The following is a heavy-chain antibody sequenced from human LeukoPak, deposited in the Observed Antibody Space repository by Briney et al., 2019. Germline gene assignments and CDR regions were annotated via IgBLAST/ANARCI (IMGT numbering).Heavy chain of an antibody. D-gene: IGHD1-26*01. CDR1: GYTFTSYA. CDR2: INAGNGNT. Sequence: ASVKVSCKASGYTFTSYAMHWVRQAPGQRLEWMGWINAGNGNTKYSQKFQGRVTITRDTSASTAYMELSSLRSEDTAVYYCARDHGSYDVHDAFDTWGQGTMVTVSS. CDR3: ARDHGSYDVHDAFDT. J-gene: IGHJ3*02. V-gene: IGHV1-3*01.